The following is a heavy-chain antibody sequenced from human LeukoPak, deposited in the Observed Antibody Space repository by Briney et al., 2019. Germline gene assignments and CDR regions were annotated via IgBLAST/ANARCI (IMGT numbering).Heavy chain of an antibody. CDR3: AKGYYYGSGSYDY. V-gene: IGHV3-30*18. CDR2: ISYDGSNK. D-gene: IGHD3-10*01. J-gene: IGHJ4*02. Sequence: GRSLRLSCAASGFTFSSYGMHWVRQAPGKGLEWVAVISYDGSNKYYADSVKGRFTIPRDNSKNTLYLQMNSLRAEDTAVYYCAKGYYYGSGSYDYWGQGTLVTVSS. CDR1: GFTFSSYG.